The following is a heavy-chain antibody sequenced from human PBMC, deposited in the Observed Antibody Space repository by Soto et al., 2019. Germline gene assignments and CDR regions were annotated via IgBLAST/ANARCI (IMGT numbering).Heavy chain of an antibody. Sequence: PSETLSLTCAVYGGSFSGYYWSWIRQPPGKGLEWIGEINHSGSNNYNPSLKSRVTISVDTSKNQFSLKLSSVTAADTAVYYCARGPEDDSSGYYGFDYWGQGTLVTVSS. J-gene: IGHJ4*02. CDR1: GGSFSGYY. D-gene: IGHD3-22*01. V-gene: IGHV4-34*01. CDR2: INHSGSN. CDR3: ARGPEDDSSGYYGFDY.